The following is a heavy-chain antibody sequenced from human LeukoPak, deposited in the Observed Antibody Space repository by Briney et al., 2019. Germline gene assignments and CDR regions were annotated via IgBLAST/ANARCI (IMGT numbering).Heavy chain of an antibody. V-gene: IGHV4-34*01. CDR2: ISHSGST. J-gene: IGHJ5*02. CDR1: GGSFSGYY. D-gene: IGHD3-10*01. CDR3: ARGKGITMVRGVRWFDP. Sequence: SETLSLTCAVYGGSFSGYYWSWIRQPPGKGLEWIGDISHSGSTNYNPSLKSRVTISVDTSKNQFSLKLSSVTAADTAVYYCARGKGITMVRGVRWFDPWGQGTLVTVSS.